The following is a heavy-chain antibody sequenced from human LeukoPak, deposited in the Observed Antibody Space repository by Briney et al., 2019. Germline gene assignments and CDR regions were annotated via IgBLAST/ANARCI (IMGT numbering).Heavy chain of an antibody. CDR1: GYTFTSYD. D-gene: IGHD2-21*01. J-gene: IGHJ3*02. Sequence: GASVKVSCKASGYTFTSYDINWVRQATGQGLEWMGGIIPIFGTANYAQKFQGRVTITADDSTSTAYMELSSLRSEDTAVYYCARVNCGGDCYSDRGAFDIWGQGTMVTVSS. CDR3: ARVNCGGDCYSDRGAFDI. V-gene: IGHV1-69*13. CDR2: IIPIFGTA.